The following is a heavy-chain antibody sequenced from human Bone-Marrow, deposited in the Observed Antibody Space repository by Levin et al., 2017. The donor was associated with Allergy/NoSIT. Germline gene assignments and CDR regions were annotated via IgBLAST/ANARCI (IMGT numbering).Heavy chain of an antibody. D-gene: IGHD6-6*01. Sequence: GESLKISCVVSGFTYNTYWMSWVRQAPGKGLEWLANIKEDGSAQYYADSVKGRFIVSRDNANNSLYLQMKYLGADDTAIYYCARCESSSSHDFWGQGTLVTVS. CDR2: IKEDGSAQ. V-gene: IGHV3-7*01. J-gene: IGHJ4*02. CDR3: ARCESSSSHDF. CDR1: GFTYNTYW.